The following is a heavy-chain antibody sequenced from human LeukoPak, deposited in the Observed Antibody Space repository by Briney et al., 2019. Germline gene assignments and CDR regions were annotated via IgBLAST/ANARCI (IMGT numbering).Heavy chain of an antibody. D-gene: IGHD4/OR15-4a*01. CDR3: ARDLDGALFFDY. CDR1: GFTFDDYA. Sequence: GGSLRLSCAASGFTFDDYAMHWVRQAPGKGLEWVSGISWNSGSIGYADSVKGRFTISRDNAKNSLYLQMNSLRADDTTVYYCARDLDGALFFDYRGQGILVTVSS. V-gene: IGHV3-9*01. CDR2: ISWNSGSI. J-gene: IGHJ4*02.